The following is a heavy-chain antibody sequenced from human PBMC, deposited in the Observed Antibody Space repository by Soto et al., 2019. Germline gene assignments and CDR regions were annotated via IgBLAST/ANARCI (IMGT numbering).Heavy chain of an antibody. CDR2: INPNSGGT. CDR1: GYTFTGYY. Sequence: VGSVKVSCKASGYTFTGYYMHWVRQAPGQGLEWMGWINPNSGGTNYAQKFQGWVTMTRDTSISTAYMELSRLRSDDTAVYYCARSLQLTLYGMDVWGQGTTVTVSS. CDR3: ARSLQLTLYGMDV. V-gene: IGHV1-2*04. J-gene: IGHJ6*02. D-gene: IGHD1-1*01.